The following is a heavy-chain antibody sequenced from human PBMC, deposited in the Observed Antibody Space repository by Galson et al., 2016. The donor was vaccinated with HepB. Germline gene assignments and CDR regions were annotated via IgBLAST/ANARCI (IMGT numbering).Heavy chain of an antibody. CDR3: AKDAGSSVSYYYFDY. D-gene: IGHD2-2*01. CDR1: GFRFSSYA. Sequence: SLRLSCAASGFRFSSYAMHWVRQAPGKGLEWVAMISSDGSDEYYADSVKGRFSISRDNSKDTLFLQMNRLRAEDTALYYCAKDAGSSVSYYYFDYWGQGTLVTVSS. J-gene: IGHJ4*02. CDR2: ISSDGSDE. V-gene: IGHV3-30*18.